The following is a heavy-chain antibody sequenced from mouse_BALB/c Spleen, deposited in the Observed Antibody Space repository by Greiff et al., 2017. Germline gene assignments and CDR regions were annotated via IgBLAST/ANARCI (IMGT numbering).Heavy chain of an antibody. CDR3: ARGGAYYRYDEWFAY. CDR1: GYTFTSYW. CDR2: IDPSDSYT. J-gene: IGHJ3*01. V-gene: IGHV1-69*02. Sequence: QVQLQQPGAELVKPGASVKLSCKASGYTFTSYWMHWVKQRPGQGLEWIGEIDPSDSYTNYNQKFKGKATLTVDKSSSTAYMQLSSLTSEDSAVYYCARGGAYYRYDEWFAYWGQGTLVTVSA. D-gene: IGHD2-14*01.